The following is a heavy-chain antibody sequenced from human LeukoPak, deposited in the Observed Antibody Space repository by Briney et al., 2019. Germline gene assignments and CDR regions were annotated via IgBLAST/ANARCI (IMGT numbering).Heavy chain of an antibody. Sequence: GGSLRLSCAASGFTFSGCAMHWVRQASGKGLEWVGRIKSIGNSYATEYAASVKGRFTISRDDSKSTAYLQMNSLNTEDTAVYYCTRLSDDSRGYYFNYAFDYWGRGTLVTVSS. CDR3: TRLSDDSRGYYFNYAFDY. V-gene: IGHV3-73*01. CDR1: GFTFSGCA. CDR2: IKSIGNSYAT. J-gene: IGHJ4*02. D-gene: IGHD3-22*01.